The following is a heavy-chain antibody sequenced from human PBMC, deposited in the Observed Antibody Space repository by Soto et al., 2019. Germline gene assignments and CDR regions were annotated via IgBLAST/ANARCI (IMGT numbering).Heavy chain of an antibody. CDR2: IYYSGST. CDR1: GGSISSSRYY. J-gene: IGHJ4*02. V-gene: IGHV4-39*01. D-gene: IGHD6-13*01. CDR3: ARQSHYGSSWPFDY. Sequence: SETMSLTCTVSGGSISSSRYYWGWIRQPPGKGLEWIGSIYYSGSTYYNPSLKSRVTISVDTSKNQFSLKLSSVTAADTAVYYCARQSHYGSSWPFDYWGQGTLVTVSS.